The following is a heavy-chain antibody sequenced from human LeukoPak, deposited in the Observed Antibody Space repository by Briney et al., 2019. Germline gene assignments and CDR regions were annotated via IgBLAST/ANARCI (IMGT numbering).Heavy chain of an antibody. CDR3: TRERLDDSSGYSVFDY. CDR2: IRSKAYGGTT. CDR1: GFSFGDYA. D-gene: IGHD3-22*01. V-gene: IGHV3-49*03. Sequence: LTGGSLRLSCTASGFSFGDYAMSWFRQAPGKGLEWVGIIRSKAYGGTTEYAASVKGRFTISRDDSKSIAYLQMNSLKTEDTAVYYCTRERLDDSSGYSVFDYWGQGTLVTVSS. J-gene: IGHJ4*02.